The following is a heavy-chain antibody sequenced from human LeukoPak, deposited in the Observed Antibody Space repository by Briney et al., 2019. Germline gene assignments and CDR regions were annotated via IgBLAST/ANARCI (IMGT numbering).Heavy chain of an antibody. Sequence: GRSLRLSCAASGFTFSTYGMHWVRQAPGKGLEWVAVISFDGSNKYYGDSVKGRFTISRDNSKNTLYLQMNSLRVEDTALYYCASDGIAVDRGIGYFDYWGQGTLVTVSS. CDR3: ASDGIAVDRGIGYFDY. D-gene: IGHD6-13*01. CDR1: GFTFSTYG. J-gene: IGHJ4*02. CDR2: ISFDGSNK. V-gene: IGHV3-33*01.